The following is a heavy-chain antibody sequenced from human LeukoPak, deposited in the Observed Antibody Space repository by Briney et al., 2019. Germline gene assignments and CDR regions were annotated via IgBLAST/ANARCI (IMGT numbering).Heavy chain of an antibody. J-gene: IGHJ6*03. CDR1: GGSISSYY. Sequence: SETLSLTCTVSGGSISSYYWSWIRQPAGKGLEWIGRIYTSGSTNYNPSLKSRVTISVDTSKNQFSLKLSSVTAADTAVYYCARDGMYYYDSSGYYSLDVWGKGTTVTISS. V-gene: IGHV4-4*07. D-gene: IGHD3-22*01. CDR3: ARDGMYYYDSSGYYSLDV. CDR2: IYTSGST.